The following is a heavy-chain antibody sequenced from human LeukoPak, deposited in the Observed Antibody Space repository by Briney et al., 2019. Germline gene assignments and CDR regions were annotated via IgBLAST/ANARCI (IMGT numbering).Heavy chain of an antibody. Sequence: ASVKVSCKASGYTFTGFYIHWVRQAPGQGLEWMGWINPNSGGTNYAQKFQGRVTMTRDTSISTAYMELSRLRSDDTAVYYCARDVFMKAFDIWGQGTMVTVSS. J-gene: IGHJ3*02. V-gene: IGHV1-2*02. CDR1: GYTFTGFY. CDR2: INPNSGGT. CDR3: ARDVFMKAFDI. D-gene: IGHD3-16*01.